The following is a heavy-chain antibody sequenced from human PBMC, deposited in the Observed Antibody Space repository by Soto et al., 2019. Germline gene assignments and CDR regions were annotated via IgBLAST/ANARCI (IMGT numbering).Heavy chain of an antibody. V-gene: IGHV1-69*12. J-gene: IGHJ6*01. CDR2: IMPVFPTP. CDR3: ARDKDRQQLGGNYDYSMDV. Sequence: QVQLVQSGAEVKKPGSSVKVSCKTSGGTFRTSAISWVRQAPGQGLEWMGGIMPVFPTPDYAQKFQGSVTITADESTSTAYMELSSLRSEDTAVYYCARDKDRQQLGGNYDYSMDVWGQGTTVTVSS. D-gene: IGHD3-3*02. CDR1: GGTFRTSA.